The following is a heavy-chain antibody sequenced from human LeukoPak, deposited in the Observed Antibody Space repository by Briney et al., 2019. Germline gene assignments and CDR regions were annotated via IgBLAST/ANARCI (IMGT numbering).Heavy chain of an antibody. CDR1: GFTFDDYA. Sequence: GRSLRLSCAASGFTFDDYAMHWVRQAPGKGLEWVSGISWNSGSIGYADSVKGRFTISRDNAKNSLYLQMNSLRAEDTALCYCAKGKRIQLWLTFDYWGQGTLVTVSS. V-gene: IGHV3-9*01. CDR2: ISWNSGSI. CDR3: AKGKRIQLWLTFDY. J-gene: IGHJ4*02. D-gene: IGHD5-18*01.